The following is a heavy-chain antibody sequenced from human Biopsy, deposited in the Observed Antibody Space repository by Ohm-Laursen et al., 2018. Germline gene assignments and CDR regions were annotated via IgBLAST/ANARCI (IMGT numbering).Heavy chain of an antibody. CDR3: ARDYDTSGYYYVS. J-gene: IGHJ5*02. V-gene: IGHV4-39*01. Sequence: SDTLSPTCPVSGGSISNNNYYWGWIRQPPGKGLEWIGSIFYRGSTHYKPSLKSRVNISVDTSKSQFSLKLNSVTAADTAVYYCARDYDTSGYYYVSWGQGTLVTVSS. CDR2: IFYRGST. D-gene: IGHD3-22*01. CDR1: GGSISNNNYY.